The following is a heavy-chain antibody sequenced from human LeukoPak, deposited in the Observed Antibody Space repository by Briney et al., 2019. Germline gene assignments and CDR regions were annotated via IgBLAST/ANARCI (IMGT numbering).Heavy chain of an antibody. V-gene: IGHV3-23*01. CDR2: ISGSGSNT. D-gene: IGHD2-8*02. J-gene: IGHJ4*02. CDR1: GFTFSIYA. Sequence: GGSLRLSCAASGFTFSIYAMSWVRQAPGKGMEWVSGISGSGSNTYYADSVKGRFTISRDTSKNTLYLQMNSLRVEDTAVYFCAKSGVGGVKYYFDYWGQGTLVTVSS. CDR3: AKSGVGGVKYYFDY.